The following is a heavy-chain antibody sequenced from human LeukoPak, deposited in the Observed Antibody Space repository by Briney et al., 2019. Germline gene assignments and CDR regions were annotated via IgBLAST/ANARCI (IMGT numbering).Heavy chain of an antibody. D-gene: IGHD3-3*01. V-gene: IGHV1-24*01. CDR1: GYTLTELS. CDR3: ATLITTYYDFWSGYYRFGIDY. J-gene: IGHJ4*02. CDR2: FDPEDGET. Sequence: ASVKVSCKVSGYTLTELSMHWVRQAPGKGLEWMGGFDPEDGETIYAQKFQGRVTMTEDTSTDTAYMELSSLRSEDTAVYYCATLITTYYDFWSGYYRFGIDYWGQGTLVTVSP.